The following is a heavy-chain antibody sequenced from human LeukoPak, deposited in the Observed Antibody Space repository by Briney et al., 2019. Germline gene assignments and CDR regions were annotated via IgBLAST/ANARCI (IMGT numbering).Heavy chain of an antibody. J-gene: IGHJ6*03. CDR1: GFIFSSYS. CDR2: ISSSSTYI. CDR3: ARDATYGDLETPYYYYYYMDV. Sequence: PGGSLRLSCAASGFIFSSYSMNWVRQAPGKGLEWVSSISSSSTYIYYADSVKGRFTISRDNAKNSLYLQMNSLRAEDTAVYYCARDATYGDLETPYYYYYYMDVWGKGTTVTISS. D-gene: IGHD4-17*01. V-gene: IGHV3-21*01.